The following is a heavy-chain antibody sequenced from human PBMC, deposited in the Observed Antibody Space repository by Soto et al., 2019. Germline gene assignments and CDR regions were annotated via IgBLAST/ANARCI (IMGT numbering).Heavy chain of an antibody. V-gene: IGHV1-18*01. D-gene: IGHD4-17*01. CDR3: ARDHYGDYQFDY. CDR1: GYTFTSYG. J-gene: IGHJ4*02. CDR2: ISAYNGNT. Sequence: GXSVKGSCKASGYTFTSYGISWVRQAPGQGLEWMGWISAYNGNTNYAQKLQGRVTMTTDTSTSTAYMELRSLRSDDTAVYYRARDHYGDYQFDYWGQGTLVTVSS.